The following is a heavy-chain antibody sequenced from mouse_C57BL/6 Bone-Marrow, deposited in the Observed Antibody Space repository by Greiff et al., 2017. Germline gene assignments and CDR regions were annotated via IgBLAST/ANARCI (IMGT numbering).Heavy chain of an antibody. V-gene: IGHV3-1*01. CDR3: ARGGGYGSSRAWFAY. D-gene: IGHD1-1*01. Sequence: EVQLQQSGPGMVKPSQSLSLTCTVTGYSITSGYDWHWIRHFPGNKLEWMGYISYSGSTNYNPSLKSRISITHDTSKNHFFLKLNSVTTEDTATYYCARGGGYGSSRAWFAYWGQGTLVTVSA. J-gene: IGHJ3*01. CDR2: ISYSGST. CDR1: GYSITSGYD.